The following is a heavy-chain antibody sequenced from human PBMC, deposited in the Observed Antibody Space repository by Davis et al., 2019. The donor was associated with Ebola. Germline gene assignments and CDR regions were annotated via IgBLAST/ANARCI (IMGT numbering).Heavy chain of an antibody. Sequence: LRLSCAVSGDSVSISSGGYNWIRQSPSRGLEWLGRTYYNSKWFHDYAPSVKTRITINADTSKNLFSLQLSSVTPEDTAVYYCASGLLRNYFDYWGQGALVTVSS. CDR2: TYYNSKWFH. CDR1: GDSVSISSGG. D-gene: IGHD2-15*01. V-gene: IGHV6-1*01. CDR3: ASGLLRNYFDY. J-gene: IGHJ4*02.